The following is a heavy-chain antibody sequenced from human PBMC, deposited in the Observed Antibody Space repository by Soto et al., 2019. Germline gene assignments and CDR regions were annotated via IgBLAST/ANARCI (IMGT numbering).Heavy chain of an antibody. J-gene: IGHJ5*02. Sequence: EVQLLESGGGLVQPGGSLRLSCAASGFTFSSYAMSWVREAPGKGLEWVSAISGSGGSTYYADSVKGRFTISRDNSKNTLYLQMNNLRAEDTAVYYCAKTGAYGSETYFVGENWFDPWGQGTLVTVSS. V-gene: IGHV3-23*01. CDR1: GFTFSSYA. D-gene: IGHD3-10*01. CDR2: ISGSGGST. CDR3: AKTGAYGSETYFVGENWFDP.